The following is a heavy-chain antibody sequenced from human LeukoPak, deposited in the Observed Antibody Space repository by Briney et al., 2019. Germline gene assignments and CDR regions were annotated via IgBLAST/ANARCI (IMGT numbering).Heavy chain of an antibody. CDR2: INPSDGGT. V-gene: IGHV1-2*02. CDR3: ARSDKCTTCSIDY. CDR1: GYTLTGYY. D-gene: IGHD2-2*01. Sequence: ASVKVSCKPSGYTLTGYYLHWVRQAPGQGFEWMGWINPSDGGTNYAPKFQGRVTMTRDTSISTAFMDLSRLTSDDTAVYFCARSDKCTTCSIDYWGQGTLVIVSS. J-gene: IGHJ4*02.